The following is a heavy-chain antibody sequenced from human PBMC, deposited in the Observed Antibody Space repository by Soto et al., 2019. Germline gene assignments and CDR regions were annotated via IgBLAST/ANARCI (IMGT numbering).Heavy chain of an antibody. Sequence: PGGSLRLSCAASGFTFSSYSMNWVRQAPGKGLEWVSSISSSSSYIYYADSVKGRFTISRDNAKNSLYLQMNSLRAEDTAVYYCAREDGTMIVVVTGAFDIWGQGTMVTASS. V-gene: IGHV3-21*01. CDR2: ISSSSSYI. CDR3: AREDGTMIVVVTGAFDI. D-gene: IGHD3-22*01. CDR1: GFTFSSYS. J-gene: IGHJ3*02.